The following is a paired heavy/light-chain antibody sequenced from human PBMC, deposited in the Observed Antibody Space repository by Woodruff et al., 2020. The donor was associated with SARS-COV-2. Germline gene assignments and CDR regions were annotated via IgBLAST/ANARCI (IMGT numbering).Light chain of an antibody. V-gene: IGKV3-20*01. CDR2: GAS. J-gene: IGKJ1*01. CDR3: QQYGSFTWT. CDR1: QSVSSSY. Sequence: EIVLTQSPGTLSLSPGERATLSCRASQSVSSSYLAWYQQKPGQAPRLLIYGASSRATGIPDRFSGSGSGTDFTLTISRLEPEDFAVYYCQQYGSFTWTFGQGTKVEIK.
Heavy chain of an antibody. J-gene: IGHJ3*02. CDR2: ISSSGSTI. Sequence: EVQLVESGGGLVQPGGSLRLSCAASGFTFSSYEMNWVRQAPGKGLEWVSYISSSGSTIYYADSVKGRFTISRDNAKNSLYLQMNSLRAEDTAVYYCARGGDYYDSSGLDAFDIWGQGTMVTVSS. CDR1: GFTFSSYE. CDR3: ARGGDYYDSSGLDAFDI. D-gene: IGHD3-22*01. V-gene: IGHV3-48*03.